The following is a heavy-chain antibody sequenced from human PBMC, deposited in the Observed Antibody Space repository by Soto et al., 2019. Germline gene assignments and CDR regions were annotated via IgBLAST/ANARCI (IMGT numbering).Heavy chain of an antibody. D-gene: IGHD6-13*01. CDR1: GYSICSSKW. CDR2: IYHSGST. V-gene: IGHV4-4*02. J-gene: IGHJ4*02. Sequence: SATLSLTSAFFGYSICSSKWWSLVRQPPWKGLEWIGEIYHSGSTNYNPSLKSRVIISVDKSKNQFSLKLSSVTDADTAVYYCARGERQQQRDYWGQGALVTVS. CDR3: ARGERQQQRDY.